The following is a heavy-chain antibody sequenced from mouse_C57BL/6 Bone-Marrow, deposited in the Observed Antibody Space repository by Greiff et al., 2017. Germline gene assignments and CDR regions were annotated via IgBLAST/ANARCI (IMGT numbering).Heavy chain of an antibody. CDR3: AGYSNYWYFDV. Sequence: VQLQQSGAELVRPGTSVKVSCKASGYAFTNYLIEWVKQRPGQGLEWIGVINPGSGGTNYNEKFKGKATLTADKSSSTAYLQLSSLTSEDSAVYFCAGYSNYWYFDVWGTGTTVTVSS. J-gene: IGHJ1*03. CDR1: GYAFTNYL. CDR2: INPGSGGT. V-gene: IGHV1-54*01. D-gene: IGHD2-5*01.